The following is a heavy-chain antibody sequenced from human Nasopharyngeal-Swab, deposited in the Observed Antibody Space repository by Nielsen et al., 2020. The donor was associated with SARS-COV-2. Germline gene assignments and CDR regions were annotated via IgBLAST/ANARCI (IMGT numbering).Heavy chain of an antibody. D-gene: IGHD4-17*01. CDR3: ARRRSTDYGDLIDY. CDR1: GPSISSPYY. V-gene: IGHV4-38-2*02. J-gene: IGHJ4*02. Sequence: GSLRLSCTASGPSISSPYYWGWIRQPPGKGLEWIGSIYYSGSTYYNPSLKSRLTISVDPSKNQFSLSLNSVTAADTAVYYCARRRSTDYGDLIDYWGQGTLVTVSS. CDR2: IYYSGST.